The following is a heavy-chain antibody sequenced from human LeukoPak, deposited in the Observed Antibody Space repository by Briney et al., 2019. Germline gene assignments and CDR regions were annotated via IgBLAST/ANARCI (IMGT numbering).Heavy chain of an antibody. D-gene: IGHD6-19*01. V-gene: IGHV3-48*01. CDR1: GFNFNIYS. J-gene: IGHJ4*02. CDR3: ARGLQWGFDW. CDR2: ITGSSATI. Sequence: GGSLRLSCAASGFNFNIYSMNWVRQAPGKGLEWVSYITGSSATIYYGDSVEGRFTISRDNAKNSVYLQMDSLRAEDTAVYYCARGLQWGFDWWGQGTLVTVSS.